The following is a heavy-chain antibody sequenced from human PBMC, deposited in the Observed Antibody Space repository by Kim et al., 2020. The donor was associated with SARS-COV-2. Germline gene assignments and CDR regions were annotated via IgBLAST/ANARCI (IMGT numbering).Heavy chain of an antibody. D-gene: IGHD1-26*01. J-gene: IGHJ5*02. CDR3: ARHAYYGWMFWFDP. Sequence: NPPLKSRVPISVDPSKNQFSLKLSSVTAADTAVYYCARHAYYGWMFWFDPWGQGTLVTVSS. V-gene: IGHV4-61*07.